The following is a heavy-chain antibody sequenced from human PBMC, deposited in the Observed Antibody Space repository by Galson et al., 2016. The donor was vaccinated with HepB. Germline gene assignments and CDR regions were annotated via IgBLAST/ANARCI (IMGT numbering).Heavy chain of an antibody. CDR2: VNSDENST. Sequence: WVRQAPGKGLVWVSRVNSDENSTSYADPLKGRFTISRDNAKNTLYLQMTSLRAEDTAAYYCARSDAFDNWGQGNPGHRLL. J-gene: IGHJ3*02. CDR3: ARSDAFDN. V-gene: IGHV3-74*01.